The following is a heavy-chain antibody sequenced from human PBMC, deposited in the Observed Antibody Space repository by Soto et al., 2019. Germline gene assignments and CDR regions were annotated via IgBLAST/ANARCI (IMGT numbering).Heavy chain of an antibody. V-gene: IGHV6-1*01. CDR2: TYYRSKWYN. J-gene: IGHJ5*02. CDR1: GDSVSSSSAA. CDR3: AITLSSSAESWFVP. Sequence: SQTLSLTCAISGDSVSSSSAAWNWIRQSPSRGLEWLGRTYYRSKWYNDYAVSVKSRITINPDTSKNQFSLQLNSVTPEDTAVYFCAITLSSSAESWFVPCGQGTLVTVSS. D-gene: IGHD6-6*01.